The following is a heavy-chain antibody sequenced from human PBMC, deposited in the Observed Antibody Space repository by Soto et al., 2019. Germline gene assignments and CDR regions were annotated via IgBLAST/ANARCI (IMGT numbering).Heavy chain of an antibody. CDR1: RYTFTSYG. CDR2: IIPIFGTA. D-gene: IGHD1-26*01. V-gene: IGHV1-69*13. Sequence: SVEVSCKASRYTFTSYGMSWVRQAPGQGLEWMGGIIPIFGTANYAQKFQGRVTITADESTSTAYMELSSLRSEDTAVYYCASVSGSYSRPGYYYGMGVLGQGTTVTVSS. CDR3: ASVSGSYSRPGYYYGMGV. J-gene: IGHJ6*02.